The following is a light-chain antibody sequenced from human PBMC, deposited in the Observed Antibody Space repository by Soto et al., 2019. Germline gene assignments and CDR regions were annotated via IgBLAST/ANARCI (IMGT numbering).Light chain of an antibody. CDR1: QSVRSNF. V-gene: IGKV3-20*01. CDR3: QQYGGSPPLT. Sequence: EIVLTQSPGTLSLSPGESATLSCMASQSVRSNFLAWYQQKPGQSPRLLIYGISTRATDIPDRFSGSGSGTDFTLTISRLEPEDFAVYYCQQYGGSPPLTFGGGT. CDR2: GIS. J-gene: IGKJ4*01.